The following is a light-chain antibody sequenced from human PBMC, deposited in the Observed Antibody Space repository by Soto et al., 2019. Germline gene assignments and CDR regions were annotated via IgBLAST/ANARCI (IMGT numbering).Light chain of an antibody. CDR3: QQRRNWPLT. CDR1: QSVSSY. V-gene: IGKV3-11*01. CDR2: DAS. Sequence: EIVLTQSPATLSLSPGERATLSCRASQSVSSYLAWYQQKPGQAPRLLIYDASNRATGIPARFSGSGSGTDFTLTLSSLEPEDFAVYYCQQRRNWPLTFGGGTKVEI. J-gene: IGKJ4*01.